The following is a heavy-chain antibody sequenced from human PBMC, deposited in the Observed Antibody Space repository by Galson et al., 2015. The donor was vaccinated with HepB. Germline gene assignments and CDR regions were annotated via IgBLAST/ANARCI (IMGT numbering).Heavy chain of an antibody. D-gene: IGHD2-15*01. V-gene: IGHV3-23*01. J-gene: IGHJ4*02. CDR3: AKDGIMLSNNPYQLHF. Sequence: SLRLSCAASGFTFSRYAMTWVRQAPGKGLEWISSITSNGGRTFYTHSVKGRFTISRDNSRNTVVLQLSSLRPEDTAVYYCAKDGIMLSNNPYQLHFWGQGTLVSVSS. CDR2: ITSNGGRT. CDR1: GFTFSRYA.